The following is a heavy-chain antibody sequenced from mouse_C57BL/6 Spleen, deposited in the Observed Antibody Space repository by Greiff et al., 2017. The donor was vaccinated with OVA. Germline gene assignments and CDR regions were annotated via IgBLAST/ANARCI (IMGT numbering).Heavy chain of an antibody. CDR3: ARWGYYDYDWFAY. Sequence: VPLQQSGPELVKPAASVKLSCKSSGYTFTSYWLQLLKLRPGPGLALIGAIDPSDIYTIYNQKFKGKATLSVDTSASTAYMQRSSLTSEDSEVYYCARWGYYDYDWFAYWGQGTLVTVSA. V-gene: IGHV1-50*01. J-gene: IGHJ3*01. CDR2: IDPSDIYT. D-gene: IGHD2-4*01. CDR1: GYTFTSYW.